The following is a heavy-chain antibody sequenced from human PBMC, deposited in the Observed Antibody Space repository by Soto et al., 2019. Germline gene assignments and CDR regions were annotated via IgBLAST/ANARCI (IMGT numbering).Heavy chain of an antibody. D-gene: IGHD3-22*01. CDR3: ARDQLDYYDSRGYQYNGFDP. Sequence: ASVKVSCKASGYPFTSYGISWVRQAPGQGLEWMGWISAYNGNTNYAQKLQGRVTMTTDTSTSTAYMELRSLRSDDTAVYYCARDQLDYYDSRGYQYNGFDPWGQGTLVSVSS. CDR1: GYPFTSYG. J-gene: IGHJ5*02. V-gene: IGHV1-18*01. CDR2: ISAYNGNT.